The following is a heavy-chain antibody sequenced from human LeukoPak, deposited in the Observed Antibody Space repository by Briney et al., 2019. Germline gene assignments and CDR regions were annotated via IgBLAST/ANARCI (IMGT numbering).Heavy chain of an antibody. Sequence: ASVKVSCKASGYTFTTYYMHWVRHAPGQGLEWMGTIYPSGVSTSYAQKFQGRVTITRDTSTSTVYMELSSLRSEDTALYYCARDWELGYWGQGTLVTVSS. CDR2: IYPSGVST. V-gene: IGHV1-46*01. CDR3: ARDWELGY. J-gene: IGHJ4*02. D-gene: IGHD1-7*01. CDR1: GYTFTTYY.